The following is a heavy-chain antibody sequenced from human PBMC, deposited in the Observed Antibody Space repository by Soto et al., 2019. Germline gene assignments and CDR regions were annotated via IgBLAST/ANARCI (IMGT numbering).Heavy chain of an antibody. CDR2: ISSTSSYI. D-gene: IGHD2-21*02. J-gene: IGHJ5*02. V-gene: IGHV3-21*06. CDR3: VRDGRLQLQGEFFDH. Sequence: DVQLVESGGGLVKPGGSLRLSCAASGFSFSSHAMNWVRQAPGRGLEWVSSISSTSSYIHNAASVKGRVTISRDNAKSSLYLQLDGLRVDDTGVYYCVRDGRLQLQGEFFDHWGQGILVTVSS. CDR1: GFSFSSHA.